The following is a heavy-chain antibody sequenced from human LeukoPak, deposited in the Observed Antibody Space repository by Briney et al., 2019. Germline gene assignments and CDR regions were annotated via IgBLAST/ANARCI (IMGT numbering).Heavy chain of an antibody. D-gene: IGHD3-10*01. CDR1: GFTFSSYA. CDR3: AKDASSSGTCYSPCDY. CDR2: ISGSGGSS. J-gene: IGHJ4*01. V-gene: IGHV3-23*01. Sequence: QPGGSLRLSCAASGFTFSSYAMTWVRQAPGKELEWVSSISGSGGSSYYADSVKGRFTISRDNSKNTLYLQMYGLRAEDTALYYCAKDASSSGTCYSPCDYWGHGTLVTVSS.